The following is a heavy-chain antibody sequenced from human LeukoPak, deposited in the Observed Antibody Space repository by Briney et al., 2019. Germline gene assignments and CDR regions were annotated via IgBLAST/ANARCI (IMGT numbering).Heavy chain of an antibody. CDR1: GYTFIHYG. J-gene: IGHJ4*02. D-gene: IGHD6-19*01. CDR3: ARSSTGWSVDF. Sequence: ASVKVSCKASGYTFIHYGVSWVRQAPGQGLGWMGWINSNGGGTLYAQSLQGRVTLTTDTSTSTLYMELRTLRSDDTAVYYCARSSTGWSVDFWGQGTLVTVSS. CDR2: INSNGGGT. V-gene: IGHV1-18*01.